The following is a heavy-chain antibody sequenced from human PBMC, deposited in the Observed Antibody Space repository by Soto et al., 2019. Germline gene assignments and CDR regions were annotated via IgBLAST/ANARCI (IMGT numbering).Heavy chain of an antibody. CDR3: ARSLVRVIDY. Sequence: SETLSLTCTVSGGSISSGGYYWSWILQHPGKGREWIGYIYYSGSTYYNPSLKSRVTISVDTSKNQFSLKLSSVTAADTAVYYCARSLVRVIDYWGQGTLVTVS. V-gene: IGHV4-31*03. J-gene: IGHJ4*02. CDR1: GGSISSGGYY. CDR2: IYYSGST. D-gene: IGHD6-13*01.